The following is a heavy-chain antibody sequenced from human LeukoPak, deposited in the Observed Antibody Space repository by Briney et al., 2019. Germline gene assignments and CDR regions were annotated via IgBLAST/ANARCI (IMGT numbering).Heavy chain of an antibody. CDR2: IYYSGST. Sequence: SETLSLTCAVYGGSFSGYYWSWIRQPPGKGLEWIGYIYYSGSTNYNPSLKSRVTISVDTSKNQFSLKLSSVTAADTAVYYCARDHDSSGYWGYSYDYWGQGTLVTVSS. D-gene: IGHD3-22*01. CDR3: ARDHDSSGYWGYSYDY. CDR1: GGSFSGYY. V-gene: IGHV4-59*01. J-gene: IGHJ4*02.